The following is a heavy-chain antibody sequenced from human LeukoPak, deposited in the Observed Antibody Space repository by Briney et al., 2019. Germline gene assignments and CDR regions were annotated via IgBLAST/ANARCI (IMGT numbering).Heavy chain of an antibody. J-gene: IGHJ4*02. CDR3: ARYPYYYDSSGYY. Sequence: SQTPSLTCTVSGGSISSGDYYWSWIRQPPGKGLEWIGYIYYSGSTYYNPSLKSRVTISEDTSKNQFSLKLSSVTAADTAVYYCARYPYYYDSSGYYWGQGTLVTVSS. V-gene: IGHV4-30-4*01. CDR2: IYYSGST. CDR1: GGSISSGDYY. D-gene: IGHD3-22*01.